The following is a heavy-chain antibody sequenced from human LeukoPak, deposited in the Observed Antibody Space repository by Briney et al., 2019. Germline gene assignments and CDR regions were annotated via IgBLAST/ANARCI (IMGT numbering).Heavy chain of an antibody. Sequence: GASVKVSCKASGGTFSSYAISWVRQAPGQGLEWMGGIIPIFGTANYAQKFQGRVTITTDESTSTAYMELSSLRSEDTAVYYCAREGRTMIPGDYWGQGTLVTVSS. D-gene: IGHD3-22*01. J-gene: IGHJ4*02. CDR1: GGTFSSYA. CDR3: AREGRTMIPGDY. V-gene: IGHV1-69*05. CDR2: IIPIFGTA.